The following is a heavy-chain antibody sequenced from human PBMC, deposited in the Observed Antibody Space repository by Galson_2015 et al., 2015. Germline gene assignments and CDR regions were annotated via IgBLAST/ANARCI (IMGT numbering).Heavy chain of an antibody. CDR1: GFTFSSYA. CDR2: MSYDGSNK. J-gene: IGHJ3*02. CDR3: ARDGLVIEVVAANRAFDI. D-gene: IGHD2-15*01. Sequence: SLRLSCAASGFTFSSYAMHWVRQAPGKGLEWVAVMSYDGSNKYYADSVKGRFTISRDNSKNTLYLQMNSLRAEDTAVYYCARDGLVIEVVAANRAFDIWGQGTMVTVSS. V-gene: IGHV3-30-3*01.